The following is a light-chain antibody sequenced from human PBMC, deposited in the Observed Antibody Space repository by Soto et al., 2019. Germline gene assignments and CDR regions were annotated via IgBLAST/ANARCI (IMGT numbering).Light chain of an antibody. CDR2: GVT. CDR1: SIDVGGYNY. J-gene: IGLJ2*01. CDR3: TSYIHRRTLVV. Sequence: QSALTQPASVSGSPGQSITISCTGTSIDVGGYNYVSWYPHHPGKAPKLMVYGVTNRPSGVCIRFSGSKSGNTASLTISGLQPEDEADYYCTSYIHRRTLVVFGGGTKLTVL. V-gene: IGLV2-14*01.